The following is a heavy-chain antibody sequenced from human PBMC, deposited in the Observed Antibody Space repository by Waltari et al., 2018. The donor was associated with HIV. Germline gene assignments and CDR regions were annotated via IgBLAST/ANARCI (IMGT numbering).Heavy chain of an antibody. CDR2: INAGNGNT. J-gene: IGHJ5*02. Sequence: QVQLVQSGAEVKKPGASVKVSCKASGYTFTSYAMHWVRQAPGQRLEWMGWINAGNGNTKYSQKFQGRVTITRDTSASTAYMELSSLRSEDTAVYYCARAAWGPYYDFWSGYPKGWWFDPWGQGTLVTVSS. D-gene: IGHD3-3*01. V-gene: IGHV1-3*01. CDR1: GYTFTSYA. CDR3: ARAAWGPYYDFWSGYPKGWWFDP.